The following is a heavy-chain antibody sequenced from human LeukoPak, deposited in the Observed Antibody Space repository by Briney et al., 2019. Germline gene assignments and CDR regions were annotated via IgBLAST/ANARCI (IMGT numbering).Heavy chain of an antibody. CDR2: IIPIFGTA. J-gene: IGHJ4*02. CDR3: ATDKGRAAAGSFGY. D-gene: IGHD6-13*01. CDR1: GGTFSSYA. Sequence: ASVKVSCKASGGTFSSYAISWVRQAPGQGLEWMGGIIPIFGTANYAQKFQGRVTITADESTSTAYMELSSLRSEDTAVYYCATDKGRAAAGSFGYWGQGTLVTVSS. V-gene: IGHV1-69*13.